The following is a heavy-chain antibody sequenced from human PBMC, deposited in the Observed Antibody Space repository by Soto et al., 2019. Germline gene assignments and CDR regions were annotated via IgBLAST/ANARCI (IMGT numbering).Heavy chain of an antibody. J-gene: IGHJ4*01. CDR2: ISSSGRTI. D-gene: IGHD1-1*01. CDR3: AREDPGIFDY. CDR1: GFTFSSYE. V-gene: IGHV3-48*03. Sequence: GGSLRLSCAASGFTFSSYEMNWVRQAPGKGLEWVSYISSSGRTIYYAGSVKGRFTISRDNAKNSLYLQMNSLGAEDSAVYCCAREDPGIFDYWGHGTLVTVSS.